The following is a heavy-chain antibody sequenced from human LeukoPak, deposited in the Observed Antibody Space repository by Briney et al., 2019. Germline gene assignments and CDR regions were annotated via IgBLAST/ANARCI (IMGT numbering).Heavy chain of an antibody. CDR3: VEGGAARFDY. Sequence: GGSLRLSCAASGFTFSSYEMNWVRQAPGKGLEWVSYISSSGSTIYYADSVKGRFTISRDNSKNTLYLQMNSLRAEDTAVYYCVEGGAARFDYWGQGTLVAVSS. CDR2: ISSSGSTI. CDR1: GFTFSSYE. D-gene: IGHD5-18*01. J-gene: IGHJ4*02. V-gene: IGHV3-48*03.